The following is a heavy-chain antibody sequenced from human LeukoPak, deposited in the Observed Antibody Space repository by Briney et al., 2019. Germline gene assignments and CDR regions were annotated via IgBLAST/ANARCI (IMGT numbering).Heavy chain of an antibody. J-gene: IGHJ4*02. D-gene: IGHD2/OR15-2a*01. CDR2: IKVGEGNT. CDR3: SRSSDTTSWYYFDH. CDR1: GYTFTSFG. Sequence: VSVTVSCKTSGYTFTSFGITWVRQAPGQGPEWMGWIKVGEGNTHFAQKFQDRVSMTRDISSNTAFLELRNLRSDDTAVYFCSRSSDTTSWYYFDHWGQGTLVTVSS. V-gene: IGHV1-18*01.